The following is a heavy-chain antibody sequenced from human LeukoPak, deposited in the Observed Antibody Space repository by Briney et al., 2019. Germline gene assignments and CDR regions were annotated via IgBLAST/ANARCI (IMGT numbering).Heavy chain of an antibody. J-gene: IGHJ5*02. CDR3: ARESYLDWFDP. CDR1: GGSFTGYS. CDR2: ISQRVNT. V-gene: IGHV4-34*01. D-gene: IGHD3-10*01. Sequence: SETLSLTCAVHGGSFTGYSWSWIRQPPGKGLEWIGEISQRVNTNYNPSLKSRVTISLDTSKNQFSLKINTVTAADSGIYYCARESYLDWFDPWSQGTLVTVSS.